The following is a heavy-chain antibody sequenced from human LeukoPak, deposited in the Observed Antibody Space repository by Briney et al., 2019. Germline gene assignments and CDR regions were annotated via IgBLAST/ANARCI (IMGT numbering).Heavy chain of an antibody. CDR2: IYYSGST. Sequence: SETLSLTCTVSGGSISSSSYYWGWIRQPPGKGLEWIGSIYYSGSTYYNPSLKSRVTISVDTSKNQFSLKLSSVTAADTAVYYCARVYYYDSSSIYAFDIWGQGTMVTVSS. V-gene: IGHV4-39*07. CDR1: GGSISSSSYY. J-gene: IGHJ3*02. D-gene: IGHD3-22*01. CDR3: ARVYYYDSSSIYAFDI.